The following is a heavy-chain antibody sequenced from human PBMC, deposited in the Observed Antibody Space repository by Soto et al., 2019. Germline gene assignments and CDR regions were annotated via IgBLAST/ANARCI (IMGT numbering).Heavy chain of an antibody. D-gene: IGHD5-12*01. CDR2: IYYSGST. CDR3: AFHGYSGDDYLDWFAP. J-gene: IGHJ5*02. V-gene: IGHV4-59*01. CDR1: GGSISSYY. Sequence: SETLSLTCTVSGGSISSYYWSWIRQPPGKGLEWIGYIYYSGSTNYNPSLKSRVTISVDTSKNQFSLKLSSVTAADTAVYYCAFHGYSGDDYLDWFAPGARGPL.